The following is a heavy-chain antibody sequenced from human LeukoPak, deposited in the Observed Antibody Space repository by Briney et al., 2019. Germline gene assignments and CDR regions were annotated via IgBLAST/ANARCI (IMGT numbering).Heavy chain of an antibody. D-gene: IGHD3-22*01. Sequence: GGSLRLSCAASGFTLSTYAMSWVRQTPGKGLEWVAATSSSDAGTYHADSVRGRFTISRDNSKNTLYLQMNSLRAEDAAVYYCARGLHFRVYDSSDYYPYWGQGTLVTVSS. CDR3: ARGLHFRVYDSSDYYPY. CDR2: TSSSDAGT. V-gene: IGHV3-23*01. J-gene: IGHJ4*02. CDR1: GFTLSTYA.